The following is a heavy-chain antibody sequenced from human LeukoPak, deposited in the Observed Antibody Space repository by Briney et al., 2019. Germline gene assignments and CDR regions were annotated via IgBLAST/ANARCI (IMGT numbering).Heavy chain of an antibody. CDR1: GFTFDDYA. CDR2: ISGSGGST. V-gene: IGHV3-23*01. J-gene: IGHJ6*03. Sequence: PGGSLRLSCAASGFTFDDYAMHWVRQAPGKGLEWVSAISGSGGSTYYADSVKGRFTISRDNSKNTLYLQMNSLRAEDTAVYYCAKDLQLEGSGWYEWVYYYYYYMDVWGKGTTVTASS. D-gene: IGHD6-19*01. CDR3: AKDLQLEGSGWYEWVYYYYYYMDV.